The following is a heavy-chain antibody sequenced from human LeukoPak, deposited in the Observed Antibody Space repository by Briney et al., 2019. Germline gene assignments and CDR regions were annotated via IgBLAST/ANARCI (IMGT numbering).Heavy chain of an antibody. D-gene: IGHD2-8*01. V-gene: IGHV3-23*01. CDR3: ARQRGGQYEDAFDI. CDR2: IIPSGGTT. CDR1: GFTFSNYG. J-gene: IGHJ3*02. Sequence: QPGGSLRLSCAASGFTFSNYGMNWVRQAPGKGLEWVSGIIPSGGTTYYADSVKGRFTISRDNSQNTMYLQMNSLRAEDTAVYYCARQRGGQYEDAFDIWGQGTVVTVSS.